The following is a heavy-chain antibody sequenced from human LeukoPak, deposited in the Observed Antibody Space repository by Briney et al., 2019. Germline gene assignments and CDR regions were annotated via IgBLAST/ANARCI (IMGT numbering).Heavy chain of an antibody. J-gene: IGHJ5*02. CDR1: GGSITSNS. Sequence: PSETLSLTCAVSGGSITSNSWSWIRQPPGKGLEWIGYVYASGSTYYSPSLKSRVTISLDTSKNQVFLKLISVTAADTAVYYCARRGTWFDPWGQGTLVTVSS. CDR3: ARRGTWFDP. CDR2: VYASGST. V-gene: IGHV4-4*09. D-gene: IGHD3-10*01.